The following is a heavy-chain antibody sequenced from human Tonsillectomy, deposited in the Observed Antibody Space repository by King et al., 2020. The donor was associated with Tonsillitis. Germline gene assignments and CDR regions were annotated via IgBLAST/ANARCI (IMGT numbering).Heavy chain of an antibody. Sequence: DVQLVESGGGLVQPGGSLRLSCIASGLTFSSYAMSWVRQAPGKGLEWVSAISGSGDGTYYADSVKGRFTISRDNSKSTLYLQVTNLRVEDTALYYCAKNLGDFWSGYRYYYYDMDVWGQGTTVTVSS. CDR2: ISGSGDGT. CDR3: AKNLGDFWSGYRYYYYDMDV. J-gene: IGHJ6*02. V-gene: IGHV3-23*04. D-gene: IGHD3-3*01. CDR1: GLTFSSYA.